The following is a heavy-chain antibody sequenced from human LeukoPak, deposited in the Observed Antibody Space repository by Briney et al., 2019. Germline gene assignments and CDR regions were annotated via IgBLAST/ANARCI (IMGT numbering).Heavy chain of an antibody. CDR2: ISPYTGNT. CDR1: GYTFTNFA. D-gene: IGHD4/OR15-4a*01. V-gene: IGHV1-18*01. Sequence: ASVKVSCKASGYTFTNFAISWVRRAPGQGLEWMGWISPYTGNTKYVPDLHGRLTMTTDTSTSTAYMELRSLRSDDTAVYFCAREGRIYYGTNSYHALNSFDIWGQGTLVSVSS. J-gene: IGHJ3*02. CDR3: AREGRIYYGTNSYHALNSFDI.